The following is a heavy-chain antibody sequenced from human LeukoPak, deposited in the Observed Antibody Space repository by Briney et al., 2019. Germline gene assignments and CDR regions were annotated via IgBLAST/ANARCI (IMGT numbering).Heavy chain of an antibody. CDR3: ARDTYGDYTFDY. D-gene: IGHD4-17*01. J-gene: IGHJ4*02. CDR1: GFTFITYT. V-gene: IGHV3-21*01. Sequence: GGSLRLSCAASGFTFITYTMNWVRQAPGKGLEWVSSISGSSSYIYYADSVKGRFTISRDNAKNSLYLQMNSLRAEDTAVYYCARDTYGDYTFDYWGQGTLVTVSS. CDR2: ISGSSSYI.